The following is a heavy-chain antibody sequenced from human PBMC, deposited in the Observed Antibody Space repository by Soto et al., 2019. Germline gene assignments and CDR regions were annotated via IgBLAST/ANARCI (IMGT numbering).Heavy chain of an antibody. CDR2: IIPIFGTA. D-gene: IGHD2-15*01. CDR1: GGTFSSYA. V-gene: IGHV1-69*12. J-gene: IGHJ4*02. Sequence: QVQLVQSGAEVKQPGSSVKVSCKASGGTFSSYAISWVRQAPGQGLEWMGGIIPIFGTANYAKKFQGRVTITADESTSTAYMELISLRSEDTAVYYCATRGDIPSVDYWGQGTLVTVSS. CDR3: ATRGDIPSVDY.